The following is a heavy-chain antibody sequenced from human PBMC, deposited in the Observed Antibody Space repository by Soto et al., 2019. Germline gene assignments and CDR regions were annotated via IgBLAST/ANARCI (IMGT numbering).Heavy chain of an antibody. Sequence: PSETLSLTCSVSGVSISGSSYYWGWLRQPPGKGLEWIGSIYHGGSTYYNPSLNSRVTLSIDMTNNHVSLILNSVTAADTAVYYCARVGPWVPYYYDSSPYTFENWFDPWGQGTLVTVSS. CDR2: IYHGGST. CDR3: ARVGPWVPYYYDSSPYTFENWFDP. CDR1: GVSISGSSYY. D-gene: IGHD3-22*01. V-gene: IGHV4-39*02. J-gene: IGHJ5*02.